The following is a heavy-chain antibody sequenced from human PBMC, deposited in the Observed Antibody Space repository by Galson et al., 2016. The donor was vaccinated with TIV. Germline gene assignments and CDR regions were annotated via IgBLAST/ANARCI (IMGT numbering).Heavy chain of an antibody. Sequence: SLRLSCAASGFTFSSHAMSWVRQAPGKGLEWVAVVWYDGSNEYFTDSVKGRFTTSRDNSNNTLYLQMNSLRAEDTALYYCARDRDIVAATPPFDYWGQGTLVTVSS. J-gene: IGHJ4*02. CDR1: GFTFSSHA. CDR3: ARDRDIVAATPPFDY. CDR2: VWYDGSNE. D-gene: IGHD5-12*01. V-gene: IGHV3-33*08.